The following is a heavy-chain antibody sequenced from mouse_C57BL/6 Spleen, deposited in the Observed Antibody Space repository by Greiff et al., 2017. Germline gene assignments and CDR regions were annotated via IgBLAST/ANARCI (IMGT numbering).Heavy chain of an antibody. CDR2: IRSKSSNYAT. Sequence: EVKLQESGGGLVQPKGSLKLSCAASGFTFNTYAMHWVRQAPGKGLEWVARIRSKSSNYATYYADSVKDRFTISRDDSQSMLYLQMNNLKTEDTAMYYCVRDGDYGWSAWFAYWGQGTLVTVSA. J-gene: IGHJ3*01. CDR1: GFTFNTYA. CDR3: VRDGDYGWSAWFAY. V-gene: IGHV10-3*01. D-gene: IGHD1-1*02.